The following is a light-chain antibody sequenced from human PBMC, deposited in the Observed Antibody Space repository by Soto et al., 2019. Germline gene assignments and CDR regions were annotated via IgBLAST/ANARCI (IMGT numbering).Light chain of an antibody. J-gene: IGLJ2*01. Sequence: QSVLTQPPSASGTPGQRVTISCSGSSSNIGSNYVYWYQQLPGTAPKLLIYRNNQRPSGVPDRFSGSKSGTSASLATIGRRSEDDADYYCAAWDASLGGPVFGGGTKLTVL. CDR3: AAWDASLGGPV. CDR1: SSNIGSNY. V-gene: IGLV1-47*01. CDR2: RNN.